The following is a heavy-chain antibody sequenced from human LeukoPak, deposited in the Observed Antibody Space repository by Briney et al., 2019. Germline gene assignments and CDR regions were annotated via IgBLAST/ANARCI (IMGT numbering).Heavy chain of an antibody. D-gene: IGHD6-19*01. CDR3: ARHPRCSSSGCSKGFDY. CDR2: IHYSGNT. CDR1: GDSISSNSYY. J-gene: IGHJ4*02. Sequence: SETLSLTCTVSGDSISSNSYYWGWIRQPPGKGLEWIGSIHYSGNTYYNPSLKSRVTISVDTSKNQFSLNLSSVTATDTAVYYCARHPRCSSSGCSKGFDYWGQGTLVTVSS. V-gene: IGHV4-39*01.